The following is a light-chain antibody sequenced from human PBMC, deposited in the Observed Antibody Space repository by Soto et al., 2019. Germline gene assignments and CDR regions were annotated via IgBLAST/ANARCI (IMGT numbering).Light chain of an antibody. V-gene: IGKV1-5*03. CDR1: QNINNW. J-gene: IGKJ1*01. Sequence: DIQMTQSPSTLSASVGDRVTITCRASQNINNWLAWYQQKPGKAPKLLIYRASSLENGVPSRFSGRGSWTDFIFTITRLQPDDFATYYCQQYSSDSTFGKGTKVEIK. CDR3: QQYSSDST. CDR2: RAS.